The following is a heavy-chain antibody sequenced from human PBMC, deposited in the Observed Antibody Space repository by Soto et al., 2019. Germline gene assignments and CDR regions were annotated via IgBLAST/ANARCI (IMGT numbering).Heavy chain of an antibody. J-gene: IGHJ4*02. D-gene: IGHD6-13*01. CDR2: IYWDDDK. CDR3: AHLFWAGSGTRYYFDY. Sequence: QITLTESGPTLVKPTQTLTLTCTFSGFSFSTSAVGVGWIRQPPGKALEWLALIYWDDDKRYSPFLKSRLTITKDTCTSQVVLTMTDMDPVDTGTYYCAHLFWAGSGTRYYFDYWGQGTLVTVSS. CDR1: GFSFSTSAVG. V-gene: IGHV2-5*02.